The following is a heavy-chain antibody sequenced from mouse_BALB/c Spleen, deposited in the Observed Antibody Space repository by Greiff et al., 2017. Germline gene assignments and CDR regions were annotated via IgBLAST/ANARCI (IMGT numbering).Heavy chain of an antibody. CDR1: GFTFSSFG. CDR2: ISSGSSTI. V-gene: IGHV5-17*02. D-gene: IGHD1-1*01. J-gene: IGHJ2*01. Sequence: EVKLMESGGGLVQPGGSRKLSCAASGFTFSSFGMHWVRQAPEKGLEWVAYISSGSSTIYYADTVKGRFTISRDNPKNTLFLQMTSLRSEDTAMYYCAREGLRSYYFDYWGQGTTLTVSS. CDR3: AREGLRSYYFDY.